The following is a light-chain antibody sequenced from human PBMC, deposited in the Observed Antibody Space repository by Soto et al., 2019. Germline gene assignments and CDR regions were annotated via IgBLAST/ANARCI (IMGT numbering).Light chain of an antibody. CDR3: CRYIRTGSLL. CDR1: SSVVGIYNL. V-gene: IGLV2-23*01. CDR2: EVN. J-gene: IGLJ1*01. Sequence: SVLTQPASVSGSPGQPITISCTGTSSVVGIYNLVSWYQHFPGEAPQLMIYEVNKRPSVVSNRFSGSKSGSTASLTISALQAVDESDYYCCRYIRTGSLLSATGP.